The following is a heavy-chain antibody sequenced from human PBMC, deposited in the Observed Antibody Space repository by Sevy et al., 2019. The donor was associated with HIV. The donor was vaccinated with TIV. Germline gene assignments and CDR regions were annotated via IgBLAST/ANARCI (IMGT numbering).Heavy chain of an antibody. J-gene: IGHJ4*02. D-gene: IGHD3-3*01. CDR1: GFTFSSYA. CDR2: ISGSGGST. CDR3: AKGRGYDFWSGYN. V-gene: IGHV3-23*01. Sequence: GESLKISCAASGFTFSSYAMSWVRQAPGKGLEWVSAISGSGGSTYYADSVKGRFTISRDNSKNTLYLQMNSLRAEDTAVYYCAKGRGYDFWSGYNWGQGALVTVSS.